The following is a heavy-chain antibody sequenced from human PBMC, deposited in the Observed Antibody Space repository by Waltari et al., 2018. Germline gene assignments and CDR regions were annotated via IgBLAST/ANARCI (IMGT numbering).Heavy chain of an antibody. CDR3: ATPTYYDILTGYQPDAFDI. Sequence: QVQLQESGPGLVKPSQTLSLTCTVSGGSLSSGSYYWSWIRQPAGKGREWIGRIYTSGSTNYNPSLKSRVTISVDTSKNQFSLKLSSVTAADTAVYYCATPTYYDILTGYQPDAFDIWGQGTMVTVSS. J-gene: IGHJ3*02. V-gene: IGHV4-61*02. D-gene: IGHD3-9*01. CDR1: GGSLSSGSYY. CDR2: IYTSGST.